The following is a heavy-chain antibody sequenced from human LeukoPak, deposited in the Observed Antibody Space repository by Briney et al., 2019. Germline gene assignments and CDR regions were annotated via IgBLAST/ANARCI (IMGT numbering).Heavy chain of an antibody. CDR1: GYTFTDYA. CDR3: ARGSTSDWPFDY. CDR2: INAGNGDT. Sequence: GASVKVSCKASGYTFTDYAIHWVRQAPGQRLEWMGWINAGNGDTKYSQKLQGRVTVTRDTSASIVYMELSSLISEDTALYSCARGSTSDWPFDYWGQGTRVTVSS. D-gene: IGHD2-2*01. J-gene: IGHJ4*02. V-gene: IGHV1-3*01.